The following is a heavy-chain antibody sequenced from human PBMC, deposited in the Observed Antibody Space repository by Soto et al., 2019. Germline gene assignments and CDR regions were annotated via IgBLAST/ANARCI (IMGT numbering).Heavy chain of an antibody. J-gene: IGHJ4*02. CDR3: AKERWWSSSTSCYDY. Sequence: GGSLRLSCAASGFTFSSYAMSWVRQAPGKGLEWVSAISGSGGSTYYADSVKGRFTISRDNSKNTLYLQKNSLRAEDKAVYYCAKERWWSSSTSCYDYWGQGPLVTVSS. V-gene: IGHV3-23*01. CDR2: ISGSGGST. CDR1: GFTFSSYA. D-gene: IGHD2-2*01.